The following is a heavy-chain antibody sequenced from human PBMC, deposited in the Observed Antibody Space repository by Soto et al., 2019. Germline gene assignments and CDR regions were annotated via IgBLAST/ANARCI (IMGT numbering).Heavy chain of an antibody. D-gene: IGHD2-21*01. Sequence: SETLSLTCAVSGGSFSGYYWSWIRQPPGKGLEWIGEINHSGSANYNPSLKSRVTISVDTSKNQFSLKLSSVTAADTAVYYCARFNIAIDAFDIWGQGTMVTVSS. CDR1: GGSFSGYY. CDR2: INHSGSA. CDR3: ARFNIAIDAFDI. V-gene: IGHV4-34*01. J-gene: IGHJ3*02.